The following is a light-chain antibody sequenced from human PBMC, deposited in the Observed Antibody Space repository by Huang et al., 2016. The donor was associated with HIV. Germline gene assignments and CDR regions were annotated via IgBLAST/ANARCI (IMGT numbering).Light chain of an antibody. Sequence: EIVLTQSPATLSLSPGERATLSCRASQRIINFLAWYQQKPGQAPRLLIYDASNRATGIPARFSGSGSGTDFTLTISSLEPEDFAVYYCQQRGDRPLTFGGGTKVEI. CDR3: QQRGDRPLT. CDR1: QRIINF. V-gene: IGKV3-11*01. J-gene: IGKJ4*01. CDR2: DAS.